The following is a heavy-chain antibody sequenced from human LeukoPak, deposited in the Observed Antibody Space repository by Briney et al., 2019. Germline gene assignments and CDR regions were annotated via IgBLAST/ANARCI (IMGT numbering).Heavy chain of an antibody. CDR3: AKVKSSSGWYYYYYGMDV. J-gene: IGHJ6*02. CDR1: GFTFSSYG. CDR2: ISYDGSNK. Sequence: PGGSLRLSCAASGFTFSSYGMHWVRQAPGKGLEWVAVISYDGSNKYYADSVKGRFTISRDNSKNTLYLQINSLRAEDTAVYYCAKVKSSSGWYYYYYGMDVWGQGTTVTVSS. V-gene: IGHV3-30*18. D-gene: IGHD6-19*01.